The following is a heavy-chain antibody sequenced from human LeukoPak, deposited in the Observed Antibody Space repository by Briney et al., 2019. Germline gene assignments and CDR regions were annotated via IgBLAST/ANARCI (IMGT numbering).Heavy chain of an antibody. Sequence: GGSLRLSCAASGFTFSSYEMNWVRQAPGKGLEWVSYISSSGSTIFYADSVKGRFTISRDNAKNSLYLQMNSLRAKDTAVYYCARDRYSGYDDAFDIWGQGTMVTVSS. V-gene: IGHV3-48*03. D-gene: IGHD5-12*01. CDR3: ARDRYSGYDDAFDI. CDR2: ISSSGSTI. CDR1: GFTFSSYE. J-gene: IGHJ3*02.